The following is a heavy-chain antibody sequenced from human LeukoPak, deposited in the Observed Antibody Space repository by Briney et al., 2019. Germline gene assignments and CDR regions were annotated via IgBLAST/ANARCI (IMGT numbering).Heavy chain of an antibody. J-gene: IGHJ4*02. D-gene: IGHD5-18*01. CDR2: IIPIFGTA. V-gene: IGHV1-69*05. CDR1: GGTFSSYA. Sequence: SVKVSCKASGGTFSSYAISWVRQAPGQGLEWMGRIIPIFGTANYAQKFQGRVTIATDESTSTSYMELSSLRSEDTAVYYCASETMHTAMDLPIDYWGQGTLVTVSS. CDR3: ASETMHTAMDLPIDY.